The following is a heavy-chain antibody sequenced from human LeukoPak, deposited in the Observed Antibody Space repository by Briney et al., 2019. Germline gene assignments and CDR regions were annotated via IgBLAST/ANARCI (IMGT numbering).Heavy chain of an antibody. CDR3: AKASGGSYYYYYMDV. Sequence: GGSLRLSCAASGFTFDDYAMHWVRQAPGKGLEWVSGISWNSGSIGYADSLKGRFTISRDNAKNSLYLQMNSLRAEDTALYYCAKASGGSYYYYYMDVWGKGTTVTVSS. V-gene: IGHV3-9*01. J-gene: IGHJ6*03. CDR1: GFTFDDYA. CDR2: ISWNSGSI. D-gene: IGHD3-10*01.